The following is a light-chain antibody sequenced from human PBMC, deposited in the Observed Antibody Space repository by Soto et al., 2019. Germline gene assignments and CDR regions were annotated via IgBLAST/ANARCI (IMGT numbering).Light chain of an antibody. CDR2: AAA. Sequence: DIQMTQSPASLSASVGDRVTITCRASQSISSHLHWFQQKPGKAPKLLIYAAASLQSGVPSRFSGSGSGTVFTLTINSLQPEDSATYSCQQFFSLPITFGQGTRLEIK. V-gene: IGKV1-39*01. J-gene: IGKJ5*01. CDR3: QQFFSLPIT. CDR1: QSISSH.